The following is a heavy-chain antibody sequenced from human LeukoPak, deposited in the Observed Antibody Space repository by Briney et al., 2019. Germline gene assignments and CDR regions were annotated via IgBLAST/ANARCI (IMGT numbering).Heavy chain of an antibody. D-gene: IGHD2-21*01. CDR1: GFTFSSYS. Sequence: GGSLRLSCAASGFTFSSYSMNWVRQAPGKGLEWVSSISSSSSYIYYADSVKGRFTISRDNAKNSLYLHMNSLRAEDTAVYYCAWGGIAAFDSWGQGTLVTVSP. V-gene: IGHV3-21*01. J-gene: IGHJ4*02. CDR2: ISSSSSYI. CDR3: AWGGIAAFDS.